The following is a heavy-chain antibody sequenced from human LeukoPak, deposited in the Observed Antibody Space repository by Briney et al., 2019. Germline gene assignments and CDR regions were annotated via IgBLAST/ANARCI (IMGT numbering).Heavy chain of an antibody. V-gene: IGHV3-30*02. CDR3: AKDLRYSYGYFGYFDY. Sequence: GGSLRLSCAASGFTFSSYAMGWVRQAPGKGLEWVAFIRYDGSNKYYADSVKGRFTISRDNSKNTLYLQINSLRAEDTAVYYCAKDLRYSYGYFGYFDYWGQGTLVTVSS. J-gene: IGHJ4*02. CDR2: IRYDGSNK. CDR1: GFTFSSYA. D-gene: IGHD5-18*01.